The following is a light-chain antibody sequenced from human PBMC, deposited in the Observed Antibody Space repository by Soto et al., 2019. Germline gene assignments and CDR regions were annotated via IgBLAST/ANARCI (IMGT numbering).Light chain of an antibody. Sequence: EIVMTQSPATLSLSPGERATLSCRASQSVIDNLAWYQQKPGQAPRLLVYGASTMATGIPARFSGSGSGTEFTLTNSNIQSEDFAVYYCQHYNNWPLTFGGGTKVEIK. V-gene: IGKV3-15*01. CDR2: GAS. CDR1: QSVIDN. CDR3: QHYNNWPLT. J-gene: IGKJ4*01.